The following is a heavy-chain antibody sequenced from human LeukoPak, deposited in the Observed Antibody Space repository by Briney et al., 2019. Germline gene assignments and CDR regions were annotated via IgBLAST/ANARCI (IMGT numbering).Heavy chain of an antibody. CDR3: ARERFGWFDP. D-gene: IGHD3-16*01. CDR2: IIPIFGTA. CDR1: GGTFSSYA. V-gene: IGHV1-69*05. J-gene: IGHJ5*02. Sequence: SVKVSCKASGGTFSSYAISWVRQAPGQGLEWMGGIIPIFGTANYGQKFQGRVTITTDESTSTAYMELSSLRSEDTAVYYCARERFGWFDPWGQGTLVTVSS.